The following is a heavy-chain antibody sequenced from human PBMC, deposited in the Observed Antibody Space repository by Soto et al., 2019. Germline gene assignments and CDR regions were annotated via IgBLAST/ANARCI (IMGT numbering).Heavy chain of an antibody. CDR3: ARGGPRIQNWFDP. D-gene: IGHD2-15*01. Sequence: ASVKVSCKASGGTFSSYAISWVRQAPGQGLEWMGGIIPIFGTANYAQKFQGRVTITADESTSTAYMELSSLRSEDTAVYYCARGGPRIQNWFDPWGQGTLVTVSS. J-gene: IGHJ5*02. CDR1: GGTFSSYA. CDR2: IIPIFGTA. V-gene: IGHV1-69*13.